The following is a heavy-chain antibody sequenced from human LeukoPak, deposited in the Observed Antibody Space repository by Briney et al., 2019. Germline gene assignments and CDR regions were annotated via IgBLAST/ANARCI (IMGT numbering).Heavy chain of an antibody. D-gene: IGHD2-15*01. CDR1: GGTFSSYA. CDR3: ARGYCSGGSCYSEAINQNWFDP. CDR2: IIPIFGTA. J-gene: IGHJ5*02. Sequence: GASVKVSCKASGGTFSSYAISWVRQAPGQGLEWMGGIIPIFGTANYAQKFQGRVTITTDESTSTAYMELSSLRSEDTAVYYCARGYCSGGSCYSEAINQNWFDPWGQGTLVTVSS. V-gene: IGHV1-69*05.